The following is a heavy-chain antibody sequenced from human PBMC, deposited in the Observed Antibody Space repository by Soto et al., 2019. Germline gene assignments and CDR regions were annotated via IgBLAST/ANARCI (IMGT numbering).Heavy chain of an antibody. V-gene: IGHV4-30-4*01. D-gene: IGHD2-8*01. CDR1: GGSISSGDYY. J-gene: IGHJ6*02. Sequence: PSETLSLTCTVSGGSISSGDYYWSWIRQPPGKGLEWIGYIYYSGSTYYNPSLRSRVTISEDTSKNQFSLKLSSVTAADTAVYYCARRGYCTNGVCYYGMDVWGQGTTVTV. CDR2: IYYSGST. CDR3: ARRGYCTNGVCYYGMDV.